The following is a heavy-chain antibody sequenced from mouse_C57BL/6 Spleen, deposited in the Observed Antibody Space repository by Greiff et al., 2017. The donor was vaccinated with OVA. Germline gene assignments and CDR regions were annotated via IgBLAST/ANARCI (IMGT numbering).Heavy chain of an antibody. CDR3: VRTTVLDY. V-gene: IGHV1-7*01. J-gene: IGHJ2*01. D-gene: IGHD1-1*01. Sequence: QVQLQQSGAELVKPGASVKLSCKASGYTFTSYWMHWVKQRPGQGLEWIGYFNPCGGYTKYNQKFKDKATLTADTSSSTAYMPLSSLTYDDSSVFCCVRTTVLDYWGQGTTLTVSS. CDR2: FNPCGGYT. CDR1: GYTFTSYW.